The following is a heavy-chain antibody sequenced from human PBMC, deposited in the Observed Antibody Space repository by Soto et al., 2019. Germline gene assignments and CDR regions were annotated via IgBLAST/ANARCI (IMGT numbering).Heavy chain of an antibody. J-gene: IGHJ6*02. CDR2: ISGSGGST. CDR3: AKDRLYYDFWSGYRQGYYYGMDV. Sequence: GGSLRLSCAASGFTFSSYAMSWVRQAPGKGLEWVSAISGSGGSTYYADSVKGRFTISRDNSKNTLYLQMNSLRAEDTAVYYCAKDRLYYDFWSGYRQGYYYGMDVWGQGTTVTVSS. CDR1: GFTFSSYA. V-gene: IGHV3-23*01. D-gene: IGHD3-3*01.